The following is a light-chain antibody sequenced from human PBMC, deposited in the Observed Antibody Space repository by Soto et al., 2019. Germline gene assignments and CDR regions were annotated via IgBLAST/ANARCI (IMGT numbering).Light chain of an antibody. V-gene: IGLV2-23*01. CDR3: STYAIYNPFL. CDR1: STDVGSYNL. Sequence: QSALTQPASVSGSPGQSITISCTGTSTDVGSYNLVSWYQQHPGKAPKFIIYEGVKRPSGVSNRFSGSKSGDTASLTISGLQAADVAYYYSSTYAIYNPFLFGG. J-gene: IGLJ2*01. CDR2: EGV.